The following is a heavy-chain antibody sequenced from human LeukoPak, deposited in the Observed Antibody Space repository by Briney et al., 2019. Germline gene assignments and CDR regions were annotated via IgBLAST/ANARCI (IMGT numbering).Heavy chain of an antibody. CDR2: IYHNGIT. CDR1: GGSISKFHW. J-gene: IGHJ4*02. D-gene: IGHD1-26*01. V-gene: IGHV4-4*02. Sequence: PSETLSLTCTVSGGSISKFHWGNWVRQSPGKGLEWVGQIYHNGITNYNPSLKSRLTISVDKSRNHFSLNLTSVTAADAAVYFCARELATINGPYFESWGQGTLVTVSS. CDR3: ARELATINGPYFES.